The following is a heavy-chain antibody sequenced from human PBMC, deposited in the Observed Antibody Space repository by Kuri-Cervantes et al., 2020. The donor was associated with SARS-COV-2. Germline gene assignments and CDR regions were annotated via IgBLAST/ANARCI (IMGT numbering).Heavy chain of an antibody. CDR1: GFTFSSYS. Sequence: GGSLRLSCAASGFTFSSYSMNWVRQAPGKGLEWVSSVSSSSSYIYYADSVKGRFTISRDNAKNSLYLQMNSLRAEDTAVYYCAGDHYYYYYMDVWGKGTTVTVSS. D-gene: IGHD3-10*01. CDR3: AGDHYYYYYMDV. V-gene: IGHV3-21*01. CDR2: VSSSSSYI. J-gene: IGHJ6*03.